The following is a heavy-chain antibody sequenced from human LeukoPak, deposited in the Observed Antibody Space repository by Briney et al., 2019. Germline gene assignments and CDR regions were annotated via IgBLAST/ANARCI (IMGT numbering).Heavy chain of an antibody. D-gene: IGHD2-2*01. Sequence: GGSLRLSCSASGFTFSSYSMNWVRQAPGKGLEWVSSISSSSSYIYYADSVKGRFTISRDNAKNSLYLQMNSLRAEDTAVYYCARVGYCSSTSCSLSDYWGQGTLVPVSS. J-gene: IGHJ4*02. CDR2: ISSSSSYI. CDR1: GFTFSSYS. V-gene: IGHV3-21*01. CDR3: ARVGYCSSTSCSLSDY.